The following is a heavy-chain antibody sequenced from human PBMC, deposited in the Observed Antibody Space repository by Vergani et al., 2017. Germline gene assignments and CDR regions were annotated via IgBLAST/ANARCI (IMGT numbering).Heavy chain of an antibody. Sequence: VQPGGSLRLSCAASGFTFSSYAMSWVRQAPGKGLEWVSAISGSGGSTYYADSVKGRFTISRDNSKNTLYLQMNSLRAEDTAVYYCAKGVYVAVAGRPYYYYYGMDVWGQGTTVTVSS. CDR1: GFTFSSYA. CDR2: ISGSGGST. D-gene: IGHD6-19*01. CDR3: AKGVYVAVAGRPYYYYYGMDV. V-gene: IGHV3-23*01. J-gene: IGHJ6*02.